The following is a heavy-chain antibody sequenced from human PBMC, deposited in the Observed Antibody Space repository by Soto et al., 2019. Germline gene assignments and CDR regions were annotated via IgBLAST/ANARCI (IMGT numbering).Heavy chain of an antibody. J-gene: IGHJ4*02. V-gene: IGHV4-31*11. CDR1: GGSISSGGYS. CDR3: ARGGIAAAGTRDFDY. Sequence: PSETLSLTCAVSGGSISSGGYSWSWIRQPPGKGLEWIGYIYYSGSTYYNPSLKSRVTISVDTSKNQFSLKLSSVTAADTAVYYCARGGIAAAGTRDFDYWGQGTLVTVSS. D-gene: IGHD6-13*01. CDR2: IYYSGST.